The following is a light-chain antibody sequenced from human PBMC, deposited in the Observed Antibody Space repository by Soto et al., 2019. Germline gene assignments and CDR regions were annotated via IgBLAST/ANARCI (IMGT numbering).Light chain of an antibody. J-gene: IGKJ1*01. CDR2: GAS. CDR1: QSISTN. CDR3: QQYNSWPLT. V-gene: IGKV3-15*01. Sequence: EIVMTQSPATLSLSSGERATLSCRASQSISTNLAWYQLKPGQAPRLLIYGASTRATGIPARFSGSGSGTEFTLSISSLQSEDFAFYFCQQYNSWPLTFGQGTKVDIK.